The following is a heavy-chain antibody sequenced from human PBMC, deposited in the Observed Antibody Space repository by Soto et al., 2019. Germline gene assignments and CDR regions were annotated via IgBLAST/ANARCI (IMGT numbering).Heavy chain of an antibody. CDR3: AREVGATLYYYGVDV. CDR2: INQDGSDK. D-gene: IGHD3-10*01. Sequence: EVQLVESGGGLVQPGGSLRLSCAASGFTFTSYWMSWVRQAPGKGLEWVANINQDGSDKYFVDSVEGRFTISRDNAKNSLYLQMNTRRAEDTAVYYCAREVGATLYYYGVDVWGQGTTVTVSS. J-gene: IGHJ6*02. V-gene: IGHV3-7*03. CDR1: GFTFTSYW.